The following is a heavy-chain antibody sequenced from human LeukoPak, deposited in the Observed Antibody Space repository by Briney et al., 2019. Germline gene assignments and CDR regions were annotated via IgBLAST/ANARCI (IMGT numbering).Heavy chain of an antibody. CDR2: ISFDGSDI. CDR3: ARDRLARPGAAVAGNTLFDY. D-gene: IGHD6-19*01. V-gene: IGHV3-33*05. CDR1: GSTFSSSG. Sequence: PGGSLRLSCTASGSTFSSSGMHWVRQAPGKGLEWVALISFDGSDIFHVDSVKGRFTISRDNAKNTLFLQMNSLRAEDTAVYYCARDRLARPGAAVAGNTLFDYWGQGTLVPVSS. J-gene: IGHJ4*02.